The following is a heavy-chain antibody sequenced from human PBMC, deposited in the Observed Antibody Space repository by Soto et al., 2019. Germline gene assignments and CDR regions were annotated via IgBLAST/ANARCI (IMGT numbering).Heavy chain of an antibody. J-gene: IGHJ4*02. D-gene: IGHD2-2*01. CDR1: GFTFSEYA. CDR2: IRGSPYGLTS. V-gene: IGHV3-49*05. Sequence: EVQLVESGGGLVKPGRSLRLSCTASGFTFSEYAVSWFRLGPGKGLEWVGFIRGSPYGLTSEYGASVKGRFTFSRDDSKSIAYLQMNSLKTEDTGVYYCSRMDCTSYSCSYLSEYWGQGTLVTVSS. CDR3: SRMDCTSYSCSYLSEY.